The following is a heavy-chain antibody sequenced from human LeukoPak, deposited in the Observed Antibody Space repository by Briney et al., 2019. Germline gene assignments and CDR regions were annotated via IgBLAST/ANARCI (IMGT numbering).Heavy chain of an antibody. CDR3: AKDRGSIIAAPRGGFDY. V-gene: IGHV3-11*04. CDR2: ISSSGSTI. J-gene: IGHJ4*02. CDR1: GFTFSDYY. D-gene: IGHD6-13*01. Sequence: GGSLRLSCAASGFTFSDYYMSWIRQAPGKGLEWVSYISSSGSTIYYADSVKGRFTISRDNAKNSLYLQMNSLRAEDTAVYYCAKDRGSIIAAPRGGFDYWGQGTLVSVSS.